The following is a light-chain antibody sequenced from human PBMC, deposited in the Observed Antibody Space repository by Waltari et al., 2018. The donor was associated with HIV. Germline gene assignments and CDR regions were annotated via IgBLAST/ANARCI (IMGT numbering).Light chain of an antibody. J-gene: IGKJ1*01. Sequence: DIQMTQSPSSVSASVGDRVTITCRASQDIGSWLTWYQQKPGTAPNLVVFATFSLQSGVPHRLGGSQSGTNFTLTINTLQSEDFATYFCQQAHSLPWTFGHGTKVEMK. CDR2: ATF. CDR3: QQAHSLPWT. V-gene: IGKV1-12*01. CDR1: QDIGSW.